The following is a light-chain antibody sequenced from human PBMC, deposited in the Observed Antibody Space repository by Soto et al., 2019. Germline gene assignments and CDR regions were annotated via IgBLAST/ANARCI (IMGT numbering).Light chain of an antibody. J-gene: IGKJ1*01. CDR1: QSVTTN. V-gene: IGKV3-15*01. CDR2: EAS. Sequence: EILMTQSPATPFVSPGERATLPCRASQSVTTNLAWYQQKPGQAPRLLIYEASTRANGIPARFSASGSGTDFTLTISSLQSQDFGFYDCHQFHQWPRGTFCQGTKVDIK. CDR3: HQFHQWPRGT.